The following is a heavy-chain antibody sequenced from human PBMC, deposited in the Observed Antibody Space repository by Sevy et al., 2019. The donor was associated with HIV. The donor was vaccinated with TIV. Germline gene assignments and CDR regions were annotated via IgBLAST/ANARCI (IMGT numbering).Heavy chain of an antibody. CDR2: INAISSNI. D-gene: IGHD2-15*01. Sequence: GGSLRLSCAASGFTFSSYAMNWVRQAPGKGLEWGSSINAISSNIYYADPVKDRFTISRDNAENSLYLQMNSGKAEDTAVYYCARDLFSGGNAVYGYWGQGTLVTVSS. V-gene: IGHV3-21*01. CDR1: GFTFSSYA. J-gene: IGHJ4*02. CDR3: ARDLFSGGNAVYGY.